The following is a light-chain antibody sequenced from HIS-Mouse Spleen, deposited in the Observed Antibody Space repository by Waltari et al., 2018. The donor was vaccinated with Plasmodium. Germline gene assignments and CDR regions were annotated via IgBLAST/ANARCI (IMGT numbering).Light chain of an antibody. CDR2: KAS. Sequence: DIQMTQSPSTLSASVGDRVTITCRASQSTSSWLACYQQKPGKARKPRSYKASSLESGVPSRFSGSGSGTEFTLTSSSLQPDDFASYYGQQYKSLLTFGGGTKVEIK. J-gene: IGKJ4*01. CDR3: QQYKSLLT. CDR1: QSTSSW. V-gene: IGKV1-5*03.